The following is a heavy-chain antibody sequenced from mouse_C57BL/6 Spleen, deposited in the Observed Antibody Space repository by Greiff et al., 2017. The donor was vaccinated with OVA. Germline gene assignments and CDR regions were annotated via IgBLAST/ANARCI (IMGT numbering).Heavy chain of an antibody. CDR3: VRQSNPLYYDVYYYAMDY. Sequence: EVQLVESGGGLVQPKGSLKLSCAASGFSFNTYAMNWVRQAPGKGLEWVARIRSKSNNYATYYADSVKDRFTISRDDSESMLYLQMNNLKTEDTAMYYCVRQSNPLYYDVYYYAMDYWGQGTSVTVSS. D-gene: IGHD2-4*01. CDR1: GFSFNTYA. V-gene: IGHV10-1*01. J-gene: IGHJ4*01. CDR2: IRSKSNNYAT.